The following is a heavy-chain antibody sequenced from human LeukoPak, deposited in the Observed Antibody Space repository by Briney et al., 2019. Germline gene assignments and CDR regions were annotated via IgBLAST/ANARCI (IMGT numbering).Heavy chain of an antibody. D-gene: IGHD1-1*01. CDR1: GFSLSTSGVG. Sequence: SGPTLVKPTQTLTLTCTLSGFSLSTSGVGVGWIRQPPGKALEWLALIYWDDDKRYSPSLTSRLTVTKETSKNQVVLTMTNMDPVDTATYYCAHPLASTTEYNFGSIDYWGQGTLVTVSS. CDR2: IYWDDDK. J-gene: IGHJ4*02. CDR3: AHPLASTTEYNFGSIDY. V-gene: IGHV2-5*02.